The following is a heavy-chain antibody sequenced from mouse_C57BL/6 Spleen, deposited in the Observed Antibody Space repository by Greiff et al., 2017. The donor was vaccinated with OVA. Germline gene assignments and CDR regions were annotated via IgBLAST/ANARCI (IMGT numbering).Heavy chain of an antibody. Sequence: QVQLQQSGTELVKPGASVKLSCKASGYTFTSYWMHWVKQRPGQGLEWIGNINPSNGGTNYNEKFKSKATLTVDKSSSTAYMQLSSLTSEDSAVYYCARSGYSKYYFDYWGQGTTLTVSS. D-gene: IGHD2-5*01. V-gene: IGHV1-53*01. J-gene: IGHJ2*01. CDR1: GYTFTSYW. CDR3: ARSGYSKYYFDY. CDR2: INPSNGGT.